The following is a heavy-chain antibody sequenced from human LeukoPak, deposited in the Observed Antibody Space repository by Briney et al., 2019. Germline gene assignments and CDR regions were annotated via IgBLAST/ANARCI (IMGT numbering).Heavy chain of an antibody. Sequence: GESLQISCKGSGYSFTSYWIGWVRQLPGKGLEWMGIIYPGDSDTRYSPSFQGQVTISADKSISTAYLQWSSLKASDTAMYYCARLPDCSGGSCYSYYFDYWGQGTLVTVSS. J-gene: IGHJ4*02. CDR2: IYPGDSDT. V-gene: IGHV5-51*01. CDR1: GYSFTSYW. D-gene: IGHD2-15*01. CDR3: ARLPDCSGGSCYSYYFDY.